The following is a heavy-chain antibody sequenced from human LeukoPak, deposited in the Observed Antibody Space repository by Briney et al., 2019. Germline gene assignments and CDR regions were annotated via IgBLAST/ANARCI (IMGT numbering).Heavy chain of an antibody. Sequence: SETLSLTCTVSGGSINSYYWSWIRQPPGKGLEWIGYIYYSGSTNYNPSLKSRVTISVDTSKNQFSLKLSSVAAADTAVYYCARAQWIQLIDYWGQGTLVTVSS. D-gene: IGHD5-18*01. CDR2: IYYSGST. V-gene: IGHV4-59*08. CDR3: ARAQWIQLIDY. CDR1: GGSINSYY. J-gene: IGHJ4*02.